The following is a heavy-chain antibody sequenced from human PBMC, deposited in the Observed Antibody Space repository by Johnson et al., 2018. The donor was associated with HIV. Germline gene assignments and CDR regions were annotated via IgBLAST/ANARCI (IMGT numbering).Heavy chain of an antibody. J-gene: IGHJ3*02. CDR3: ARGLAADAFDI. CDR2: ISYDGSNK. V-gene: IGHV3-30*04. Sequence: QVQLVESGGGVVQPGRSLRLSCAVSGFTFSSYPMHWVRQAPGKGLEWVAVISYDGSNKYYADSVKGRFTISRDNSKNTLYLQMNSLRAEDTAVYYCARGLAADAFDIWGQGTMVTVSS. D-gene: IGHD6-13*01. CDR1: GFTFSSYP.